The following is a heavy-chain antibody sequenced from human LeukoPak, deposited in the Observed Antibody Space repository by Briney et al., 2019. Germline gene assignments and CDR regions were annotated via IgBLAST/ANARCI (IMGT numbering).Heavy chain of an antibody. D-gene: IGHD3-16*01. Sequence: PSETLSLTCTVSGGSISSSSYYWGWIRQPPGKGLEWIGYIYYSGSTNYNPSLKSRVTISVDTSKNQFSLKLSSVTAADTAVYYCARPFEGGDAFDIWGQGTMVTVSS. J-gene: IGHJ3*02. V-gene: IGHV4-61*05. CDR3: ARPFEGGDAFDI. CDR1: GGSISSSSYY. CDR2: IYYSGST.